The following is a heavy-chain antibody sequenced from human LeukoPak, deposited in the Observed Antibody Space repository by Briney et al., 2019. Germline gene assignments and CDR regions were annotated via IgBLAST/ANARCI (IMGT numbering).Heavy chain of an antibody. V-gene: IGHV4-59*01. CDR3: ARTLSRWDPFDY. Sequence: PSETLSLTCTVSGGSISSYFWSWIRQPPGKGLEWIGYIYYTGSTNYNPSLKSRVIISLDTSKNQFSLKLSSVTAADTAVYYCARTLSRWDPFDYWGQGTLVTVSS. CDR2: IYYTGST. D-gene: IGHD1-26*01. J-gene: IGHJ4*02. CDR1: GGSISSYF.